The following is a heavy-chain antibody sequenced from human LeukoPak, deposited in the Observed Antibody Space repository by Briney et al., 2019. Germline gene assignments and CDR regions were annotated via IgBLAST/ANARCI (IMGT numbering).Heavy chain of an antibody. CDR3: AVSDMVRGAWLDP. CDR1: GYTFTGYY. V-gene: IGHV1-2*02. CDR2: INPNSGGA. D-gene: IGHD3-10*01. Sequence: ASMKVSCKASGYTFTGYYIHWLREAPGQRLGWMGGINPNSGGANNEQKFQGRVTMTRDTSISTAYMELSRLRSDDTAVYYCAVSDMVRGAWLDPWGQGTLVTVSS. J-gene: IGHJ5*02.